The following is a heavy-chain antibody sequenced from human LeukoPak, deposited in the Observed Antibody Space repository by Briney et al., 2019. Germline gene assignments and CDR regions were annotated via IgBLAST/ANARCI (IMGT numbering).Heavy chain of an antibody. J-gene: IGHJ4*02. CDR1: GGSISSYY. Sequence: ETLSLTCTVSGGSISSYYWSWIRQPPGKGLEWIGYIYYSGSTNYNPSLKSRVTISVDTSKNQFSLKLSSVTAADTAVYYCARELSVAGIFDYWGQGTLVTVSS. CDR2: IYYSGST. D-gene: IGHD6-19*01. V-gene: IGHV4-59*01. CDR3: ARELSVAGIFDY.